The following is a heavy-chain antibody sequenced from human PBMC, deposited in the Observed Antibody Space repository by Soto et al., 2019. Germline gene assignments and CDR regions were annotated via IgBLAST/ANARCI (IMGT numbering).Heavy chain of an antibody. Sequence: SETLSLTCTVSGGSISSSRYYWGWIRQPPGKGLEWIGNIYYSGSTYYSPSLKSRATISVDRSKNQFSLKLSSVTAADTAVYYCARVSDLWGQGTLVTV. J-gene: IGHJ5*02. CDR2: IYYSGST. CDR1: GGSISSSRYY. CDR3: ARVSDL. V-gene: IGHV4-39*07.